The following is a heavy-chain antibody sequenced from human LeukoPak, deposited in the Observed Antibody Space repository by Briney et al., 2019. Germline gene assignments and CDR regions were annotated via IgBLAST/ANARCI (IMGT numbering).Heavy chain of an antibody. D-gene: IGHD6-6*01. CDR2: TISSGNST. J-gene: IGHJ4*02. CDR3: AKPYSTPSKFMFDY. CDR1: GFTFSSYA. V-gene: IGHV3-23*01. Sequence: GGSLRLSCAASGFTFSSYARSWVRQAPGKRLEWVSTTISSGNSTYYPDSVKGRFTISRDNSKNTLYLQMNSLRAEDTAVYYCAKPYSTPSKFMFDYWGQGTLVTVSS.